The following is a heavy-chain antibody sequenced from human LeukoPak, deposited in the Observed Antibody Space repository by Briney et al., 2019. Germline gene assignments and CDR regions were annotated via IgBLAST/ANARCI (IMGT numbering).Heavy chain of an antibody. CDR2: IYPGDSDT. Sequence: GESLKISCKGSGYSFTSYWIGWVRQMPGKGLEWMGIIYPGDSDTRYSPSFQGQVTISADKSISTAYLQWSSLKASDTAMYYCATARSHCFYYMDVWGKGTTVTVSS. D-gene: IGHD2-21*01. CDR1: GYSFTSYW. J-gene: IGHJ6*03. CDR3: ATARSHCFYYMDV. V-gene: IGHV5-51*01.